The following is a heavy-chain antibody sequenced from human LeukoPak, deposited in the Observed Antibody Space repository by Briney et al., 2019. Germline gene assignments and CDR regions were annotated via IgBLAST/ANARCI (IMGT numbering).Heavy chain of an antibody. Sequence: ETLSLTCTVSGGSISTTSYYWGWIRQPPGKGLEWIGNIYYSGSTFYNPSFKSRVTISVDTSKNQFSLKVNSMTAADTAVYFCARRTWGGPHYFDYWGQGTLVTVSS. J-gene: IGHJ4*02. CDR3: ARRTWGGPHYFDY. D-gene: IGHD3-3*01. V-gene: IGHV4-39*01. CDR2: IYYSGST. CDR1: GGSISTTSYY.